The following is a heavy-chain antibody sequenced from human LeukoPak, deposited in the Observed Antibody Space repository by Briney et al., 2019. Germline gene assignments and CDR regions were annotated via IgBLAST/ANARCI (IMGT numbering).Heavy chain of an antibody. Sequence: SSETLSLTCTVSGGSISSYYWNWIRQAPGKGLEWIGYIHYSGSTNHNSSLKSRVTISVDTSKNQYSLKLSSVTAADTAVYYCARDGVAGGFDYWGQGTLVTVSS. V-gene: IGHV4-59*01. D-gene: IGHD6-19*01. CDR2: IHYSGST. CDR1: GGSISSYY. CDR3: ARDGVAGGFDY. J-gene: IGHJ4*02.